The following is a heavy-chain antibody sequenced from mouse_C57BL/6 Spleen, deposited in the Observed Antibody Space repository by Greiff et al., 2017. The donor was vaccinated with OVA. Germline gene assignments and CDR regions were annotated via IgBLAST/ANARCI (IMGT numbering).Heavy chain of an antibody. CDR1: GYSITSGYY. Sequence: EVQLVESGPGLVKPSQSLSLTCSVTGYSITSGYYWNWIRQFPGNKLEWMGYISYDGSNNYNPSLKNRISITRDTSKNQFFLKLNSVTTEDTATYYCARRIYYDYDADYWGQGTTLTVSS. J-gene: IGHJ2*01. D-gene: IGHD2-4*01. CDR3: ARRIYYDYDADY. V-gene: IGHV3-6*01. CDR2: ISYDGSN.